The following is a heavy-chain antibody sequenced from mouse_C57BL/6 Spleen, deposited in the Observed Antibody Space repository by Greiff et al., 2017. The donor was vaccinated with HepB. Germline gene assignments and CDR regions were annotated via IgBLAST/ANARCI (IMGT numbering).Heavy chain of an antibody. J-gene: IGHJ4*01. CDR3: ARMDY. CDR2: IWSGGST. V-gene: IGHV2-2*01. CDR1: GFSLTSYG. Sequence: QVQLKESGPGLVQPSQSLSMTCTVSGFSLTSYGVHWVRQSPGKGLEWLGVIWSGGSTDYNAAFISRLSISKDNSKSQVFFKMNSLQADDTAIYYCARMDYWGQGTSVTVSS.